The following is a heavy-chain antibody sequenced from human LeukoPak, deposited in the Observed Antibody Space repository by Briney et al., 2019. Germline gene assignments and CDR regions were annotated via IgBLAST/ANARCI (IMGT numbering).Heavy chain of an antibody. D-gene: IGHD1-26*01. CDR3: AKSGGSYHRFDY. V-gene: IGHV3-30*02. J-gene: IGHJ4*02. CDR2: IRYDGSNK. Sequence: SGGSLRLSCAASGFTFSSYGMHWVRQAPGKGLEWVAFIRYDGSNKYYADSVKGRFTISRDNSKNTPYLQMNSLRAEDTAVYYCAKSGGSYHRFDYWGQETLVTVSS. CDR1: GFTFSSYG.